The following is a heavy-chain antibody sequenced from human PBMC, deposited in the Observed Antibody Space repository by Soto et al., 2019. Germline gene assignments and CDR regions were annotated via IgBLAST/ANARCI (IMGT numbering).Heavy chain of an antibody. V-gene: IGHV1-69*01. CDR3: ARLPSQSGSGYSGGDY. CDR2: IIPIFGTA. D-gene: IGHD3-3*01. J-gene: IGHJ4*02. Sequence: QVQLVQSGAEVKKPGSSVKVSCKASGGTFSSYAISWVRQAPGQGLEWMGGIIPIFGTANYAQKFQGRVTITADESTSTDYMELSSLRSEDTAVYYCARLPSQSGSGYSGGDYWGQGTLVTVSS. CDR1: GGTFSSYA.